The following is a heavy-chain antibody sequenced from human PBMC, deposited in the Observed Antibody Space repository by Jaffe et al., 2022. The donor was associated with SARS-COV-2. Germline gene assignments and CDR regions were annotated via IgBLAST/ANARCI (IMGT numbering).Heavy chain of an antibody. J-gene: IGHJ5*02. D-gene: IGHD3-22*01. CDR2: ISGSGGST. V-gene: IGHV3-23*01. CDR1: GFTFSSYA. Sequence: EVQLLESGGGLVQPGGSLRLSCAASGFTFSSYAMSWVRQAPGKGLEWVSAISGSGGSTYYADSVKGRFTISRDNSKNTLYLQMNSLRAEDTAVYYCAKDTLGYYYDSSAFDPWGQGTLVTVSS. CDR3: AKDTLGYYYDSSAFDP.